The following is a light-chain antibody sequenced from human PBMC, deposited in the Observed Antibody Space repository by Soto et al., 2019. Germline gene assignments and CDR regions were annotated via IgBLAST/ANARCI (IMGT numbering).Light chain of an antibody. CDR3: SSYTAGGTI. Sequence: LAQPASVSGSPGQSITISCTGTSGDVGGYYYVSWYQQLPGKAPKLMISEVSNRPSGVSNRFSGSKSGNTASLTISGLQAEDEADYYCSSYTAGGTIFGTGTKVTVL. CDR1: SGDVGGYYY. J-gene: IGLJ1*01. V-gene: IGLV2-14*01. CDR2: EVS.